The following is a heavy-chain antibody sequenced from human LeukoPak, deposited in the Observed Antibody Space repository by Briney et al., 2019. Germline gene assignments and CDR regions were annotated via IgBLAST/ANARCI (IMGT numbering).Heavy chain of an antibody. Sequence: PGGSLRLSCAASGFTFSSYWMSWVRQAPGKALGWVANMKQDGSEKYYVDSVKGRFTISRDNAKNSLYLQMNSLRAEDTAVYYCARERGWPLHYFDYWGQGTLVTVSS. V-gene: IGHV3-7*04. CDR3: ARERGWPLHYFDY. CDR1: GFTFSSYW. J-gene: IGHJ4*02. D-gene: IGHD5-24*01. CDR2: MKQDGSEK.